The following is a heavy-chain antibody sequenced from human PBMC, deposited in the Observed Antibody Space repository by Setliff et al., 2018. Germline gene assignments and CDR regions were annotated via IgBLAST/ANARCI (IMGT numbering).Heavy chain of an antibody. V-gene: IGHV3-73*01. CDR2: IRGRTDNYAT. J-gene: IGHJ3*02. CDR1: GFSFSGSA. D-gene: IGHD5-18*01. Sequence: PGESLKLSCAASGFSFSGSAVYWVRQASVKGLEWIGRIRGRTDNYATAYAASVRGRFTISRDDSKNTAYLQMNSLKTEDTAVYYCTFARDGYDVFDIWGQGTMVTVS. CDR3: TFARDGYDVFDI.